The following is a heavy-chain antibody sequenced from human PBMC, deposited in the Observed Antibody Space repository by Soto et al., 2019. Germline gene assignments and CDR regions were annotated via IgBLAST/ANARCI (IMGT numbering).Heavy chain of an antibody. Sequence: QVQLEQSGAEVKKPGASVKVSCKASGYTFTSYAMHWVRQAPGQRLEWMGWINAGNGNTKYSQKFQGRVTITRDTSASTAYMELSSLRSEDTAVYYCASRGGSYLYYFDYWGQGTLVTVSS. CDR1: GYTFTSYA. D-gene: IGHD1-26*01. CDR3: ASRGGSYLYYFDY. CDR2: INAGNGNT. J-gene: IGHJ4*02. V-gene: IGHV1-3*01.